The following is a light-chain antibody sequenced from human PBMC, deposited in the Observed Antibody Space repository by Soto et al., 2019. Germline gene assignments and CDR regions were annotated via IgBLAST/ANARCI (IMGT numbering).Light chain of an antibody. Sequence: EIVLTQSPATLSVSPGERATLSCRASQSVSSNLAWYQQKPGQAPRLLIYGASTRATGIPARFSGSGSGTEFTLTISSLQSEDFAVYYCQQYNNWPPVTFGQGTKVDIK. CDR3: QQYNNWPPVT. CDR1: QSVSSN. CDR2: GAS. V-gene: IGKV3-15*01. J-gene: IGKJ1*01.